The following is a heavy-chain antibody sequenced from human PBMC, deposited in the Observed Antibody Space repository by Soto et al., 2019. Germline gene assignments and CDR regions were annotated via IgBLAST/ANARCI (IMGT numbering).Heavy chain of an antibody. CDR2: ISYDGSNK. D-gene: IGHD3-22*01. CDR3: ARDRYYDSSGSYYFDY. V-gene: IGHV3-30-3*01. J-gene: IGHJ4*02. Sequence: HPVGSLRLSCAASGFTFSSYAMHWVRQAPGKGLEWVAVISYDGSNKYYADSVKGRFTISRDNSKNTLYLQMNSLRAEDTAVYYCARDRYYDSSGSYYFDYWGQGTLVTVSS. CDR1: GFTFSSYA.